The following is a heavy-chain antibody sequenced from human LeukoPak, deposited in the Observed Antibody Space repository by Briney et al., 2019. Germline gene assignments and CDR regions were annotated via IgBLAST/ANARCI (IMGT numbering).Heavy chain of an antibody. V-gene: IGHV3-20*04. CDR2: VNWNGAGT. D-gene: IGHD2-15*01. CDR3: ARERIQCRGDCFDY. CDR1: GFAFDDYG. J-gene: IGHJ4*02. Sequence: GGSLRLSCEASGFAFDDYGMGWVRQVPGKRLEWVCGVNWNGAGTGHADSVKGRFTTSRDNAKNSLYLQMNSLKVEDTAVYYCARERIQCRGDCFDYWGQGTLVSVSS.